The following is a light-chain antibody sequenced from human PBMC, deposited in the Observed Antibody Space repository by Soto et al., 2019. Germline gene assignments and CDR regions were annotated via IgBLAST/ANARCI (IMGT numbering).Light chain of an antibody. CDR2: GAS. J-gene: IGKJ3*01. V-gene: IGKV3-20*01. Sequence: EIVLTQSPGTRSVSPGERVTLSCRASQSISSSNLAWYQQRPGQAPRLLIFGASHRATGIPDRFSGSGSGTDFTLTISRLEPDVFSVYYCHQYNSSLPVFTFGPVTIWISN. CDR3: HQYNSSLPVFT. CDR1: QSISSSN.